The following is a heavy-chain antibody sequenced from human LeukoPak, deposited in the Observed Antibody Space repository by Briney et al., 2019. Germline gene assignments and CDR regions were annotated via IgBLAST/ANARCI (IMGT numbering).Heavy chain of an antibody. D-gene: IGHD3-10*01. CDR2: IIPIFGTA. V-gene: IGHV1-69*13. J-gene: IGHJ2*01. Sequence: SVKVSCKASRGTFSSYAISWVRQAPGQGLEWMGGIIPIFGTANYAQKFQGRVTITADESTSTAYMELSSLRSEDTAVYYCARDGHTYYYGSGSYYNPWYFDLWGRGTLVTVSS. CDR1: RGTFSSYA. CDR3: ARDGHTYYYGSGSYYNPWYFDL.